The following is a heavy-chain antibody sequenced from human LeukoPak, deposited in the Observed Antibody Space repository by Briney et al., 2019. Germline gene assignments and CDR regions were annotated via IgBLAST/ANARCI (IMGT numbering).Heavy chain of an antibody. CDR1: GGSFSGYY. J-gene: IGHJ4*02. CDR3: GKRTGDYDY. Sequence: SETLSLTCAVYGGSFSGYYWSWIRQPPGKGLEWIGEINHSGSTNYNPSLKSRVTISVDTSKNQFSLKLSSVTAADIAVYYCGKRTGDYDYWGREPWSPSPQ. V-gene: IGHV4-34*01. CDR2: INHSGST. D-gene: IGHD4-17*01.